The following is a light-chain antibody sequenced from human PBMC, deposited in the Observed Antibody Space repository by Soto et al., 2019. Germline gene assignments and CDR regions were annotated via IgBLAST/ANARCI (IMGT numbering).Light chain of an antibody. CDR3: ATWDDSLSGPV. V-gene: IGLV1-47*02. Sequence: QSVLTQPPSASGTPGQRVTISCSGSTSNIGNNYVYWYQQFPGTAPKLLIYTDNHRPSGVPDRFSGSKSGTSASLALSGLRSEAESDYYCATWDDSLSGPVFGGGTQLTVL. CDR2: TDN. J-gene: IGLJ3*02. CDR1: TSNIGNNY.